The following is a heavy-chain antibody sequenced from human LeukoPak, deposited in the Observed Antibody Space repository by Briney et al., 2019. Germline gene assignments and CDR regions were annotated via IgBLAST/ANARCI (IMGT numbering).Heavy chain of an antibody. V-gene: IGHV1-8*01. CDR3: ARLDYYGSGTYYYYYYGMDV. CDR1: GYTFTSYD. D-gene: IGHD3-10*01. CDR2: MNPNSGNT. Sequence: ASVKVSCKASGYTFTSYDINWVRQATGQGLEWMGWMNPNSGNTGYAQKFQGRVTMTRNTSISTAYMELSSLRSEDTAVYYCARLDYYGSGTYYYYYYGMDVWGQGTTVSVTS. J-gene: IGHJ6*02.